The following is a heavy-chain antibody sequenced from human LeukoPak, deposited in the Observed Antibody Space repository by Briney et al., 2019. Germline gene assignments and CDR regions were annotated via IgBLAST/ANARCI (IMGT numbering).Heavy chain of an antibody. D-gene: IGHD3-22*01. CDR1: GLTVSSNY. Sequence: GGSLRLSCAASGLTVSSNYMSWVRQAPGKGLEWVSVTYNGGSTSYADSVKGRFTISRDSSKNTLFLQMNSLRAEDTAVYYCARVGSNGYYYGWYFDYWGQGTLLSVSS. V-gene: IGHV3-53*01. CDR2: TYNGGST. J-gene: IGHJ4*02. CDR3: ARVGSNGYYYGWYFDY.